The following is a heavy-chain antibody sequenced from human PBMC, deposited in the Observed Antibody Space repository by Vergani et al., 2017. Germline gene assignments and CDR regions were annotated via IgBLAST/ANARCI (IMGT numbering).Heavy chain of an antibody. CDR1: GYSISSGYY. D-gene: IGHD2-2*01. J-gene: IGHJ5*02. CDR2: IYHSGST. V-gene: IGHV4-38-2*01. CDR3: AGLDCSSTSFYAVTMVRFDSWFSP. Sequence: QVQLQESGPGLLKPSETLSLTCAVSGYSISSGYYWGWIRPPPGKGLEWIGSIYHSGSTYYNPSLKSRVTISVDTSKNQFSLKLSSVTAADTAVYYCAGLDCSSTSFYAVTMVRFDSWFSPWGQGTLVTFSS.